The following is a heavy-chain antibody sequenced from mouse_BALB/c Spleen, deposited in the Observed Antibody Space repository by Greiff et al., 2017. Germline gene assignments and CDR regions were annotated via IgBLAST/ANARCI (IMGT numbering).Heavy chain of an antibody. Sequence: VQLVESGPGLVAPSQSLSITCTVSGFSLTGYGVNWVRQPPGKGLEWLGMIWGDGSTDYNSALKSRLSISKDNSKSQVFLKMNSLQTDDTARYYCATMITTGYYAMDYWGQGTSVTVSS. D-gene: IGHD2-4*01. CDR2: IWGDGST. V-gene: IGHV2-6-7*01. CDR3: ATMITTGYYAMDY. CDR1: GFSLTGYG. J-gene: IGHJ4*01.